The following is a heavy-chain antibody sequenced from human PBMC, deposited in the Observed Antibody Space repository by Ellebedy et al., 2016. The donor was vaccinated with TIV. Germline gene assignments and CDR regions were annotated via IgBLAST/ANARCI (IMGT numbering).Heavy chain of an antibody. CDR2: ISGSGGST. CDR3: AGASSYGWYDY. J-gene: IGHJ4*02. V-gene: IGHV3-23*01. D-gene: IGHD6-19*01. CDR1: GFTFSSYA. Sequence: GESLKISCAASGFTFSSYAMSWVRQAPGKGLEWVSGISGSGGSTYYADSVKGRFTISRDNSKNTLYLQMESLRAEDTAVYYCAGASSYGWYDYWGQGTLVTVSS.